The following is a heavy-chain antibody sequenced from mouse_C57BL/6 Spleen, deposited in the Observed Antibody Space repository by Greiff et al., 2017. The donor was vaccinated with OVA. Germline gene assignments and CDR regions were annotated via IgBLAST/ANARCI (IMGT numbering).Heavy chain of an antibody. D-gene: IGHD1-1*01. CDR2: IDPSDSYT. J-gene: IGHJ1*03. Sequence: QVQLQQPGAELVKPGASVKLSCKASGYTFTSYWMQWVKQRPGQGLEWIGEIDPSDSYTNYNQKFKGKATLTVDTSSSTAYMQLSSLTSEDSAVYYCARQIYYYGSRGYFDVWGTGTTVTVSS. CDR3: ARQIYYYGSRGYFDV. CDR1: GYTFTSYW. V-gene: IGHV1-50*01.